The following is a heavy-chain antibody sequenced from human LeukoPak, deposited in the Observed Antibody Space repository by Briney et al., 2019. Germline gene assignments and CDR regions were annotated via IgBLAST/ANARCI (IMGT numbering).Heavy chain of an antibody. D-gene: IGHD3-3*01. Sequence: PGGSLRLSCAASGFTFRSYWMQWVRQAPGKGLVCVSRINSDGSSTRYADSVKGRFTMSRDNARNTLYLQMNSLRAEDTAVYYCARRAVNMVYFDHWGQGTMVTVSS. V-gene: IGHV3-74*01. CDR1: GFTFRSYW. CDR2: INSDGSST. CDR3: ARRAVNMVYFDH. J-gene: IGHJ4*02.